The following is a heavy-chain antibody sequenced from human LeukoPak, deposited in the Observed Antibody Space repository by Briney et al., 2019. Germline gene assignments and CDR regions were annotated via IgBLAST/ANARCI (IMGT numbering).Heavy chain of an antibody. Sequence: SETLSLTCTVSGGSISSSNWWSWVRQPPGKGLEWIGEINHSGSTNYNPSLKSRVTISVDKSKNQFSLKLSSVTAADTAVYYCARAYYYDTSGKNDWGQGTLVTVSS. CDR2: INHSGST. D-gene: IGHD3-22*01. CDR1: GGSISSSNW. V-gene: IGHV4-4*02. CDR3: ARAYYYDTSGKND. J-gene: IGHJ4*02.